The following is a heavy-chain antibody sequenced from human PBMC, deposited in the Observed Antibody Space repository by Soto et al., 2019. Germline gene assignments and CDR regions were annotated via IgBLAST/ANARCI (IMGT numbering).Heavy chain of an antibody. CDR3: ARVGDGSYSPFHF. CDR2: INPNSGGT. J-gene: IGHJ4*02. Sequence: ASVKVSCEASRYTFTGFYLHWLRQAPRQGLEWMGWINPNSGGTNYAQKFQGRVTFTRDTSINTAYMELTRLGSDDTAVYFCARVGDGSYSPFHFWGQGTPVTVSS. V-gene: IGHV1-2*02. CDR1: RYTFTGFY. D-gene: IGHD6-19*01.